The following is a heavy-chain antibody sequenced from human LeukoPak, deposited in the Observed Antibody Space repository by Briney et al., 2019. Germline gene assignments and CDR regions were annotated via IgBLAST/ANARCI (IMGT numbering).Heavy chain of an antibody. CDR2: ISASGGST. J-gene: IGHJ4*02. CDR3: AKNMVRGVIMSSSFDY. D-gene: IGHD3-10*01. Sequence: GGSLRLSCAASGFTFSSYGLSWVRQAPGKGLEWVSAISASGGSTYYADSVKGRFTISRDNSKNPLYLQMNSLRAEDTAVYYCAKNMVRGVIMSSSFDYWGQGTLVTVSS. V-gene: IGHV3-23*01. CDR1: GFTFSSYG.